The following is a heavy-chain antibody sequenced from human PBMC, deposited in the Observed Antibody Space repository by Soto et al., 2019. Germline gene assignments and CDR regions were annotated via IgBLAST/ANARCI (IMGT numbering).Heavy chain of an antibody. J-gene: IGHJ4*02. CDR2: ISGSGGST. CDR1: GFTFSSYA. Sequence: EVQLLESGGGLVQPGGSLRLSCAASGFTFSSYAMSWVRQAPGKGLEWVSAISGSGGSTYYADSVKGRFTISRGNSKNTLYLQMTSLRAEDTAVYYCATPWYSRYYFDYWCQGTLVTVSS. CDR3: ATPWYSRYYFDY. D-gene: IGHD6-13*01. V-gene: IGHV3-23*01.